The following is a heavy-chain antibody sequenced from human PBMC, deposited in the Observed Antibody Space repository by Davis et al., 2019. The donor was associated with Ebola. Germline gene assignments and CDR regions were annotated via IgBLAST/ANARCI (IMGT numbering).Heavy chain of an antibody. CDR1: GYTFTSYA. V-gene: IGHV1-3*01. D-gene: IGHD2-21*02. CDR2: INAGNGNT. J-gene: IGHJ3*02. Sequence: ASSVTVSCKASGYTFTSYAMHWVRQAPGQRLEWMGWINAGNGNTKYSQKFQGRVTITRDTSASTAYMELSSLRSEDTAVYYCARDRRERIGGGDWYDAFDIWGQGTMVTVSS. CDR3: ARDRRERIGGGDWYDAFDI.